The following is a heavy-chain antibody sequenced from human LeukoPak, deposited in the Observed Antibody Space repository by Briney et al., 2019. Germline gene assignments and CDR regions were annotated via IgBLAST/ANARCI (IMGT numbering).Heavy chain of an antibody. J-gene: IGHJ4*02. D-gene: IGHD6-6*01. CDR3: ARGAAARLGYFDY. Sequence: PSETLSLTCAVYGGSFSGYYWSWIRQPPGKGLEWIGEINHSGSTNYNPSLKSRVTISVDTSKNQFSPKLSSVTAADTAVYYCARGAAARLGYFDYWGQGTLVTVSS. CDR1: GGSFSGYY. V-gene: IGHV4-34*01. CDR2: INHSGST.